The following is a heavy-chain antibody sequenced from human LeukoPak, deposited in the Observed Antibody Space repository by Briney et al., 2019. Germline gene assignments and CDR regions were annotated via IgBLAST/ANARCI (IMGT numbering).Heavy chain of an antibody. CDR2: INHSGST. Sequence: SETLSLTGAVYGGSFSGYYWSWIRQPPGKGLEWIGEINHSGSTNYNPSLKSRVTISVDTSKNQFSLKLSSVTAADTAVYYCARDNRGYYDFWSGYYPYYFDYWGQGTLVTVSS. CDR1: GGSFSGYY. J-gene: IGHJ4*02. CDR3: ARDNRGYYDFWSGYYPYYFDY. V-gene: IGHV4-34*01. D-gene: IGHD3-3*01.